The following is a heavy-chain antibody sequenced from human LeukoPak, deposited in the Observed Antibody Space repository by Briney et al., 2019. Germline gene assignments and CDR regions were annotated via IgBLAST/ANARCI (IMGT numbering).Heavy chain of an antibody. V-gene: IGHV1-8*01. J-gene: IGHJ6*03. CDR1: GYTFTSYD. CDR2: MNPNSGNT. CDR3: ARGVLPHYDFWSGSDPSYYYYYMDV. D-gene: IGHD3-3*01. Sequence: GASVKVSCKASGYTFTSYDINWVRQATGQGLEWMGWMNPNSGNTGYAQKFQGRVTMTRNTSTSTAYMELSSLRSEDTAVYYCARGVLPHYDFWSGSDPSYYYYYMDVWGKGTTVTVSS.